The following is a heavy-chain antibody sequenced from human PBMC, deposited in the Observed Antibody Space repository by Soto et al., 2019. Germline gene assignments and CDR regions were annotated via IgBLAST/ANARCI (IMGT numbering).Heavy chain of an antibody. Sequence: SETLSLTCTVSGAALSSGGYFYTRVRQPPGKGLEWLGYIYYSGGTNYNPSLKSRVTISLGKSKSQFSLRLISVTAADTAVYYCTREQSDDNYFDPWGQGTLVTVSS. CDR3: TREQSDDNYFDP. D-gene: IGHD6-19*01. V-gene: IGHV4-61*08. J-gene: IGHJ5*02. CDR2: IYYSGGT. CDR1: GAALSSGGYF.